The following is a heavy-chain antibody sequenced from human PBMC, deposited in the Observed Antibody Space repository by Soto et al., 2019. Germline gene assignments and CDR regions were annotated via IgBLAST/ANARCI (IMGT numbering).Heavy chain of an antibody. Sequence: EVQLVESGGGLVQPGGSLRLSCAASGFTFGTYWMTWVRQAPGKGLECVGNIKPDGSERYYVDSVKGRFTISRDNAKNSLYLHMNSRRAEDTAVYYCATDLNWEQYWGQGTLVTVSS. V-gene: IGHV3-7*04. J-gene: IGHJ4*02. CDR2: IKPDGSER. D-gene: IGHD7-27*01. CDR1: GFTFGTYW. CDR3: ATDLNWEQY.